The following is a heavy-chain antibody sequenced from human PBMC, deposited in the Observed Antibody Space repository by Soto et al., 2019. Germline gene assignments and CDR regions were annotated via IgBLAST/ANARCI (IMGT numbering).Heavy chain of an antibody. V-gene: IGHV4-59*08. D-gene: IGHD2-15*01. Sequence: PSETLSLTCTVSGGSISSYYWTWIRQPPGKGLEWIGYIYYSGSTNYNPSLKSRVTISVATSKTQFSLKLSSVTAADTAVYYCARTDNLGYCSGGSCYYFYYYYMDVWGKGTTVTVSS. J-gene: IGHJ6*03. CDR1: GGSISSYY. CDR3: ARTDNLGYCSGGSCYYFYYYYMDV. CDR2: IYYSGST.